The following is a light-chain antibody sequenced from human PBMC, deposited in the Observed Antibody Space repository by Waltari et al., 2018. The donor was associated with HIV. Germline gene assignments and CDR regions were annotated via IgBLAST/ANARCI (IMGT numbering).Light chain of an antibody. CDR1: SSDIGGFDS. Sequence: QSALTQPASVSGSHGQSITLSCTGASSDIGGFDSVAWYQHNPGKVPKPIIYAVSDRPSGVSNRFSGSKSGSTASLSISGLQAEDEAVYYCSSYSRSSTLVLFGGGTKLTVL. CDR3: SSYSRSSTLVL. J-gene: IGLJ2*01. V-gene: IGLV2-14*03. CDR2: AVS.